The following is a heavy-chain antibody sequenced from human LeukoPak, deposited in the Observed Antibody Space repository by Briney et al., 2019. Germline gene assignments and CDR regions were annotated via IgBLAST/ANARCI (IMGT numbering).Heavy chain of an antibody. J-gene: IGHJ5*02. V-gene: IGHV1-2*02. CDR1: GYTFTSYD. Sequence: ASVKVSCKASGYTFTSYDINWVRQATGQGLEWMGWINPNSGGTNCAQKFQGRVTMTRDTSISTAYMELSRLRSDDTAVYYCARDSLWFGSATGGWFDPWGQGTLVTVSS. D-gene: IGHD3-10*01. CDR3: ARDSLWFGSATGGWFDP. CDR2: INPNSGGT.